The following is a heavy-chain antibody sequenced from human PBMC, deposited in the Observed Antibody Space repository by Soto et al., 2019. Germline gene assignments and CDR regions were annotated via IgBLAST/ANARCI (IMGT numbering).Heavy chain of an antibody. CDR1: GYTFTGYY. CDR3: ARERYQVISDGMDV. D-gene: IGHD2-2*01. Sequence: ASVKVSCKASGYTFTGYYIHWVREAPGQGLEWMGWINPETGGTSYAQKFQGRVTLSRDTSINTAYLELSRLTFDDAAVYFCARERYQVISDGMDVWGQGTTVTVSS. CDR2: INPETGGT. J-gene: IGHJ6*02. V-gene: IGHV1-2*02.